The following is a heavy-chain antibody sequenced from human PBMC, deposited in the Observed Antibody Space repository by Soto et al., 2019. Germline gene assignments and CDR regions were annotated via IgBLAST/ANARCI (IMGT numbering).Heavy chain of an antibody. CDR2: ISGSGGST. CDR1: GFTFSSYA. J-gene: IGHJ3*02. D-gene: IGHD6-6*01. Sequence: EVQLLESGGGLVQPGGSLRLSCAASGFTFSSYAMSWVRQAPGKGLEWVSAISGSGGSTYYADSVKGRFTISRDNSKNTMYLQMNSLRAEDTAVYYCAKDRKQLVYAFDIWGQGTMVTVSS. V-gene: IGHV3-23*01. CDR3: AKDRKQLVYAFDI.